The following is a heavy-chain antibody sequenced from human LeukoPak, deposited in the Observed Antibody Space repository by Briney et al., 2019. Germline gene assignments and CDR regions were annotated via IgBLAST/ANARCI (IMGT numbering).Heavy chain of an antibody. CDR3: ARASPLRFLEWLLSGPFDY. Sequence: VASVKVSCKASGGTFSSYAISWVRQAPGQGLEWMGWISAYNGNTNYAQKLQGRVTMTTDTSTSTAYMELRSLRSDDTAVYYCARASPLRFLEWLLSGPFDYWGQGTLVTVSS. CDR1: GGTFSSYA. V-gene: IGHV1-18*01. J-gene: IGHJ4*02. CDR2: ISAYNGNT. D-gene: IGHD3-3*01.